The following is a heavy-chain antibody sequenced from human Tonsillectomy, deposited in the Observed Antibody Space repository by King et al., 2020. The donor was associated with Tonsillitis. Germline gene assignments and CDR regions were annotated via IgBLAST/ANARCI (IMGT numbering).Heavy chain of an antibody. D-gene: IGHD3-10*01. CDR3: TTDPYYYGRRGPTPCVDY. CDR2: IKRKTDGGTT. CDR1: GFTFSNAW. Sequence: VQLVESGGGLVKPGGSLRLSCAASGFTFSNAWMNWVRQAPGKGLEWVGRIKRKTDGGTTDYIAPVKGKFTISRDDTKDTLYLQMNRLKTVDTAVYYCTTDPYYYGRRGPTPCVDYWGQGTLVTLSS. V-gene: IGHV3-15*01. J-gene: IGHJ4*02.